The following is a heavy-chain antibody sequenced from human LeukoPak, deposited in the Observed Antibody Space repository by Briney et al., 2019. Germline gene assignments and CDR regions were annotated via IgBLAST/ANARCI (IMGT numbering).Heavy chain of an antibody. V-gene: IGHV1-69*01. CDR2: IIPIFGTA. CDR3: ARDEVAVAGVLDY. CDR1: GGTFSSYA. D-gene: IGHD6-19*01. J-gene: IGHJ4*02. Sequence: VKVSCKASGGTFSSYAISWVRQAPGQGLEWMGGIIPIFGTANYAQKFQGRVTITADESTSTAYMELSSLRSEDTAVYYCARDEVAVAGVLDYWGQGTLVTVSS.